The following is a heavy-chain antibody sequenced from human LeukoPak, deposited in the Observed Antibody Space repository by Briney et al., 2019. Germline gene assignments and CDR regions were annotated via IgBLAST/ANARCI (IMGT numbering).Heavy chain of an antibody. CDR1: GYTFTSYY. CDR3: TREKEGYNFGLDYYYYYMDV. V-gene: IGHV1-46*03. CDR2: INPSGGST. Sequence: ASVKVSCKASGYTFTSYYMHWVRQAPGQGLEWMGIINPSGGSTSYAQKFQGRVTMTRDMSTSTVYMELSSLRSEDTAVYYCTREKEGYNFGLDYYYYYMDVWGNGTTVTVSS. D-gene: IGHD5-18*01. J-gene: IGHJ6*03.